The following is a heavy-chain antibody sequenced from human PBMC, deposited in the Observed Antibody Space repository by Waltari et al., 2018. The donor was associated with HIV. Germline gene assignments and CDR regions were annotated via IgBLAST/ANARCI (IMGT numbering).Heavy chain of an antibody. D-gene: IGHD3-22*01. CDR1: GGTFSSYT. CDR2: IIPILGIA. Sequence: QVQLVQSGAEVKKPGSSVKVSCKASGGTFSSYTISWVRQAPGQGLEWMGRIIPILGIANYAQKFQGRVTITADKSTSTAYMELSSLRSEDTAVYYCASINYYDSSGYYYNWFDPWGQGTLVTVSS. CDR3: ASINYYDSSGYYYNWFDP. J-gene: IGHJ5*02. V-gene: IGHV1-69*02.